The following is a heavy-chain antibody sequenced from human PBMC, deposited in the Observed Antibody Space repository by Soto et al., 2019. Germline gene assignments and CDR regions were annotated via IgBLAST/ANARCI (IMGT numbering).Heavy chain of an antibody. V-gene: IGHV3-7*01. Sequence: WGALRLSFAAPGFTLSSLWMSWVRQAPGKGLEWVANIKDDGREKYYVDSVKGRFTISRDNAKNSLYLQMSSLRAEDTAVYYCARERSSYYFDYWGQGALVTVS. D-gene: IGHD1-7*01. CDR2: IKDDGREK. J-gene: IGHJ4*02. CDR1: GFTLSSLW. CDR3: ARERSSYYFDY.